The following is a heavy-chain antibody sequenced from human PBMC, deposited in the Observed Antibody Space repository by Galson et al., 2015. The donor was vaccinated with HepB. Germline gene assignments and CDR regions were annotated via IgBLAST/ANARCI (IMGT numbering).Heavy chain of an antibody. CDR1: GYSFTSYW. V-gene: IGHV5-10-1*01. CDR3: ARVDYGDYYYYYGMDV. J-gene: IGHJ6*02. Sequence: QSGAEVTKPGESLRISCKGSGYSFTSYWISWVRQMPGKGLEWMGRIDPSDSYTNYSPSFQGHVTISADKSISTAYLQWSSLKASDTAMYYCARVDYGDYYYYYGMDVWGQGTTVTVSS. CDR2: IDPSDSYT. D-gene: IGHD4-17*01.